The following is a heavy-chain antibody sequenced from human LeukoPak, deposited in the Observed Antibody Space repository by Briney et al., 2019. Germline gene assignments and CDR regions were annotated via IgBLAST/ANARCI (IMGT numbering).Heavy chain of an antibody. V-gene: IGHV3-30*18. D-gene: IGHD6-19*01. CDR3: AKDGGGWYTTGWYYFDY. CDR1: GFTVSSNY. CDR2: ISYDDTNK. Sequence: PGGSLRLSCAASGFTVSSNYMSWVRQAPGKGLEWVAVISYDDTNKYYVDSVKGRFTISRDNSKNTLYLQIDSLRAEDTALYYCAKDGGGWYTTGWYYFDYWGQGILVTVSS. J-gene: IGHJ4*02.